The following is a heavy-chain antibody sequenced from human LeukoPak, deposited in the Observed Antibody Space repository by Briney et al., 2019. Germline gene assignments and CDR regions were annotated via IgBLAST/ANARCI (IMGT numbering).Heavy chain of an antibody. V-gene: IGHV4-34*01. CDR2: INHSGST. Sequence: SETLSLTCAVSGESFSGYYWSWIRQPPGKGLEWIGEINHSGSTNYNPSLKSRVTISVDTSKNQFSLKLSSVTAPDTAVYYCAREQSGWLFDYWGQGTLVTVSS. CDR3: AREQSGWLFDY. J-gene: IGHJ4*02. CDR1: GESFSGYY. D-gene: IGHD5-12*01.